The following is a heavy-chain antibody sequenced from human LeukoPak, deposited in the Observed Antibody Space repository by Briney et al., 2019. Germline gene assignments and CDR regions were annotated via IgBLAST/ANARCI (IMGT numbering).Heavy chain of an antibody. CDR2: ISSSSSYI. D-gene: IGHD2-2*01. CDR1: GFSFSSYS. J-gene: IGHJ4*02. CDR3: AGYCSSTSCYLRYFDY. V-gene: IGHV3-21*01. Sequence: AGGSLRLSCAASGFSFSSYSMNWVRQAPGKGLEWVSSISSSSSYIYYADSVKGRFTISRDNAKNSLYLQMNSLRAEDTAVYYCAGYCSSTSCYLRYFDYWGQGTLVTVSS.